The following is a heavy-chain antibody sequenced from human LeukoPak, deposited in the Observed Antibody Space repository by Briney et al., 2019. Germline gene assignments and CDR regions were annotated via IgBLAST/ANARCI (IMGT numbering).Heavy chain of an antibody. V-gene: IGHV1-46*01. CDR1: GYTFTSYY. Sequence: ASVKVSCKASGYTFTSYYMHWVRQAPGQGLEWMGIINPSGGSTSYAQKFQGRVTMTRDTSTSTVYMELNSLRSEDTAVYYCARAGGPERITMVRGANTGGYYFDYWGQGTLVTVSS. CDR3: ARAGGPERITMVRGANTGGYYFDY. D-gene: IGHD3-10*01. CDR2: INPSGGST. J-gene: IGHJ4*02.